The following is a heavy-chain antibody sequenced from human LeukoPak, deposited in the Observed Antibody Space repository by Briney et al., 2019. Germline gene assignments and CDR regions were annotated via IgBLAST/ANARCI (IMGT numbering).Heavy chain of an antibody. CDR1: GGTFSSYA. V-gene: IGHV1-69*04. J-gene: IGHJ4*02. Sequence: SVKVSCKASGGTFSSYAISWVRQAPGQGLEWMGRIIPILGIANYAQKFQGRVTITADKSTSTAYMELSSLRSEDTAVYYCARAGRMADLDYWGQGTLVTVSS. D-gene: IGHD3-10*01. CDR3: ARAGRMADLDY. CDR2: IIPILGIA.